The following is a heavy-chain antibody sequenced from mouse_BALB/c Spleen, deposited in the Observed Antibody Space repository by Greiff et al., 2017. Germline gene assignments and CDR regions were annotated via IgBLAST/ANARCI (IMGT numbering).Heavy chain of an antibody. V-gene: IGHV14-3*02. CDR1: GFNIKDTY. D-gene: IGHD2-1*01. CDR3: ALIYYGNYGDAMDY. CDR2: IDPANGNT. Sequence: EVQLQQSGAELVKPGASVKLSCTASGFNIKDTYMHWVKQRPEQGLEWIGRIDPANGNTKYDPKFQGKATITADTSSNTAYLQLSSLTSEDTAVYYCALIYYGNYGDAMDYWGQGTSVTVSS. J-gene: IGHJ4*01.